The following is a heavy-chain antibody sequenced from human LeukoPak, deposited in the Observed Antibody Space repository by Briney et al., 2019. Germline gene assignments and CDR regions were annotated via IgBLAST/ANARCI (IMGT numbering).Heavy chain of an antibody. J-gene: IGHJ4*02. CDR1: GFTVSSNY. CDR3: ARAGGWYAYYFDY. D-gene: IGHD6-19*01. CDR2: IYSGGST. V-gene: IGHV3-53*01. Sequence: GGSLRLSCAASGFTVSSNYMSWVRQAPGKGLVWVSVIYSGGSTYYADSVKGRFTISRDNSKNTLYLQMNSLRAEDTAVYYCARAGGWYAYYFDYWGQGTLVTVSS.